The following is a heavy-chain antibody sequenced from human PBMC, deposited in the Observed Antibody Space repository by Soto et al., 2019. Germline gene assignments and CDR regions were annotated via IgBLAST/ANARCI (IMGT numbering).Heavy chain of an antibody. CDR3: ARDYGSGSYYKSRFDY. CDR1: GGTFSSYT. Sequence: GASVKVSCKASGGTFSSYTISWVRQAPGQGLEWMGRIIPILGIANYAQKFQGRVTITADKSTSTAYMELSSLRSEDTAVYYCARDYGSGSYYKSRFDYWGQGTLVTVSS. V-gene: IGHV1-69*04. D-gene: IGHD3-10*01. J-gene: IGHJ4*02. CDR2: IIPILGIA.